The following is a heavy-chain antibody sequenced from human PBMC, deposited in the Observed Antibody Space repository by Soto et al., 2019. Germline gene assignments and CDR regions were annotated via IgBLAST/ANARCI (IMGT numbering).Heavy chain of an antibody. D-gene: IGHD1-26*01. J-gene: IGHJ3*02. CDR3: ARGGFNVGATAFDI. Sequence: SETLSLTCTVSGGSISSSSYYWGWIRQPPGKGLEWIGSIYYSGSTYYNTTLKSRVTISEDTSKNQFSLKLSSVTAADTAMYYCARGGFNVGATAFDIWGQGTMVTVSS. CDR2: IYYSGST. V-gene: IGHV4-39*07. CDR1: GGSISSSSYY.